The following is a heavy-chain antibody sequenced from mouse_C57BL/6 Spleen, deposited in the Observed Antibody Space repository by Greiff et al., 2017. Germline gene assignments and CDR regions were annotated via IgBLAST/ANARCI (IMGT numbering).Heavy chain of an antibody. CDR1: GYTFTSYW. CDR2: IDPSDSYT. J-gene: IGHJ4*01. CDR3: ASNGVYYYAMDY. V-gene: IGHV1-69*01. Sequence: QVQLQQPGAELVMPGASVKLSCKASGYTFTSYWMHWVKQRPGQGLEWIGEIDPSDSYTNYNQKFKGKSTLTVDKSSSTAYMQLSSLTSEDSAVYYCASNGVYYYAMDYWGQGTSVTVSS.